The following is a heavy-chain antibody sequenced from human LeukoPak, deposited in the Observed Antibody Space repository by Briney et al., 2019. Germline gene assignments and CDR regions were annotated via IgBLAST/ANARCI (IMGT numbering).Heavy chain of an antibody. J-gene: IGHJ3*02. CDR2: INWNGGST. Sequence: PGGSLRLSCAASEFTFDDYGMSWVRQAPGKGLEWVAGINWNGGSTGYADSVEVRFTISRDNAKNSLYLQMNSLRAEDTALYYCARERIRYYGSGSYNAFDIWGQGTRVTVSS. D-gene: IGHD3-10*01. CDR3: ARERIRYYGSGSYNAFDI. CDR1: EFTFDDYG. V-gene: IGHV3-20*04.